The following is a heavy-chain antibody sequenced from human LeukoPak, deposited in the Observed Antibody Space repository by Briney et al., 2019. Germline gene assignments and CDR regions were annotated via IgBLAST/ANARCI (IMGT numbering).Heavy chain of an antibody. Sequence: GGSLRLSCAASGFTFSSYSMNWVRQAPGKGLEWVSSISSSSSYIYYADSVKGRFTISRDNSKNTLYLQMNSLRAEDTAVYYCASNGANFDYGYFWFDYWGQGTLVTVSS. CDR1: GFTFSSYS. V-gene: IGHV3-21*01. CDR3: ASNGANFDYGYFWFDY. J-gene: IGHJ4*02. D-gene: IGHD5-18*01. CDR2: ISSSSSYI.